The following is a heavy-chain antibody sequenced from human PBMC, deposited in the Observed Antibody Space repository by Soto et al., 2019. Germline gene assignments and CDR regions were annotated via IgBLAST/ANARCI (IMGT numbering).Heavy chain of an antibody. J-gene: IGHJ6*02. CDR2: IYHSGST. CDR1: GGSISSGGYS. CDR3: ARGVGYYDSSGYSLGLYYYYYGMDV. V-gene: IGHV4-30-2*01. Sequence: SETLSLTCAVSGGSISSGGYSWSWIRQPPGKGLEWIGYIYHSGSTYYNPSLKSRVTISVDRSKNQFSLKLSSVTAADTAVYYCARGVGYYDSSGYSLGLYYYYYGMDVWGQGTTVTVSS. D-gene: IGHD3-22*01.